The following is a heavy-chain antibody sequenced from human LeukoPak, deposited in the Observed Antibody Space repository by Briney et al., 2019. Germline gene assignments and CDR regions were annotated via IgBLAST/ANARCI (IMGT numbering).Heavy chain of an antibody. J-gene: IGHJ6*03. Sequence: KPSETLSLTCTVSGGSISSYYWSWIRQPPGKGLEWIGYIYYSGSTNYNPSLKSRVTISVDTSKNQFSLKLSSVTAADTAVYYCARRGTGTTHYYYYYMDVWGKGTTVTVFS. CDR1: GGSISSYY. V-gene: IGHV4-59*01. D-gene: IGHD1-1*01. CDR2: IYYSGST. CDR3: ARRGTGTTHYYYYYMDV.